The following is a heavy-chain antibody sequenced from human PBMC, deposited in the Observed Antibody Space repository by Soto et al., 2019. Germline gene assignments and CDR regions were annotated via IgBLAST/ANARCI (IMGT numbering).Heavy chain of an antibody. CDR1: GGTFSSYT. D-gene: IGHD3-10*01. CDR3: ASTPVWGVIRPQGWY. J-gene: IGHJ4*02. V-gene: IGHV1-69*02. Sequence: EASVKVSCKASGGTFSSYTISWVRQAPGQGLEWMGRIIPILGIANYAQKFQGRVTITADKSTSTAYMELSSLRSEDTAVYYCASTPVWGVIRPQGWYWGQGTLVTVSS. CDR2: IIPILGIA.